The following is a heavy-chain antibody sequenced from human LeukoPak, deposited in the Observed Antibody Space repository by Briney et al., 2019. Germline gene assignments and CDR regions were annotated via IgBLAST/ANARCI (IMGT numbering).Heavy chain of an antibody. J-gene: IGHJ3*02. V-gene: IGHV3-23*01. CDR2: ISGSGGST. CDR1: GFTFSSYA. D-gene: IGHD1-26*01. CDR3: ARSKVGAYAFDI. Sequence: GGSLRLSCAASGFTFSSYAMSWVRQAPGKGLEWVSAISGSGGSTYYADSVKGRFTISRDNAKNSLYLQMNSLRAEDTAVYYCARSKVGAYAFDIWGQGTMVTVSS.